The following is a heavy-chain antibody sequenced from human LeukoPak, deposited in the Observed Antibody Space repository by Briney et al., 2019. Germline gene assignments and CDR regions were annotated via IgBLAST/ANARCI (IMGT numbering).Heavy chain of an antibody. CDR1: GGSFSGYY. Sequence: SETLSLTCAVYGGSFSGYYWSWIRQPPGKGLEWIGEINHSGSTNYNPSLKSRVTISVDTSKNQFSLKLSSVTAADTAVYYCARGGVAVAGSGFRYWGQGTLVTVSS. CDR2: INHSGST. D-gene: IGHD6-19*01. CDR3: ARGGVAVAGSGFRY. V-gene: IGHV4-34*01. J-gene: IGHJ4*02.